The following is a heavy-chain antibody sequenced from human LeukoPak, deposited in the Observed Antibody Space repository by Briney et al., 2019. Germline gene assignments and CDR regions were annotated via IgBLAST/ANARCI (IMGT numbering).Heavy chain of an antibody. CDR1: GGSISSSNYY. CDR2: FYSGGSA. CDR3: ARKQGGTMYDV. Sequence: PSETLSLTCLVPGGSISSSNYYWAWIRQPPGKGLEWIGTFYSGGSAYYNPSLTSRVSISKDTSDNQFSLRLYSVTAADTAVYYCARKQGGTMYDVWGQGTQVTVSS. J-gene: IGHJ4*02. D-gene: IGHD1-7*01. V-gene: IGHV4-39*07.